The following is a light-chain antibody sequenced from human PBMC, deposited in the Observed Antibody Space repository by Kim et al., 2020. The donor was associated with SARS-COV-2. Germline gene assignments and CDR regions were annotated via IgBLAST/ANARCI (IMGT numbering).Light chain of an antibody. V-gene: IGKV1-39*01. J-gene: IGKJ2*01. Sequence: DIQMTQSPSSLSASVGDRVKITCRASQSISTDLNWYQQKPGKAPKFLIYSASNLQSGVPSTFSGSGSGTDFTLTISSLQPEDFATYYCQQSYITPFTFGPGTKLEI. CDR3: QQSYITPFT. CDR1: QSISTD. CDR2: SAS.